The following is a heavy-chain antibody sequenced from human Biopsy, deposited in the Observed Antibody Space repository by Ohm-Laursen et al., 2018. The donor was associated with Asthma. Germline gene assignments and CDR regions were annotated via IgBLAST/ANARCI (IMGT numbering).Heavy chain of an antibody. CDR2: ILFDGRKV. D-gene: IGHD3-3*02. CDR1: GFNFHNYG. J-gene: IGHJ1*01. Sequence: SLRLSCSASGFNFHNYGMNWVRRAPGKGLEWVAQILFDGRKVNYPDSVKGRFTISRDNSKNMVYLQMNSLRAEDTAVYYCARTFHFWSPYHAEHYQLWGQGTLVTVPS. CDR3: ARTFHFWSPYHAEHYQL. V-gene: IGHV3-30*03.